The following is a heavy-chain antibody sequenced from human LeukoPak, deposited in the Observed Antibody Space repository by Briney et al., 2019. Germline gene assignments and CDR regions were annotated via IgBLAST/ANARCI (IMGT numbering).Heavy chain of an antibody. V-gene: IGHV3-30*04. D-gene: IGHD1-26*01. Sequence: GGSLRLSYAASGFTFNSYSMHWVRQAPGKGLEWVAVISSDASITYYADSVKGRFTVSRDNSKDTLYLQMNSLRGEDTAVYYCAKERQEGATPFDYWGQGSLVTASS. CDR1: GFTFNSYS. CDR2: ISSDASIT. J-gene: IGHJ4*02. CDR3: AKERQEGATPFDY.